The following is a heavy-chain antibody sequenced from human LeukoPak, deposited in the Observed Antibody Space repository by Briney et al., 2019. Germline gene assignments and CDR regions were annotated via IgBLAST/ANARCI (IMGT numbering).Heavy chain of an antibody. CDR2: INPDSGDT. J-gene: IGHJ4*02. CDR3: ARGQYRYAVDY. D-gene: IGHD5-18*01. CDR1: GYRFPGKY. V-gene: IGHV1-2*02. Sequence: GASVKVSCKASGYRFPGKYMHWVRQAPGQGLEWMGWINPDSGDTLSVQKFQGRVTMTRDTSISTAYMELSSLTSDDTAIYYCARGQYRYAVDYWGQGTLVTVSS.